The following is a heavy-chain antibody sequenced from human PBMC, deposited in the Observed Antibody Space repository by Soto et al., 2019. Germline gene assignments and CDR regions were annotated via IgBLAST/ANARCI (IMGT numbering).Heavy chain of an antibody. CDR3: ARIIAAAGGRRYFDP. D-gene: IGHD6-13*01. CDR2: IHSSSSYT. CDR1: GFTFSDYY. V-gene: IGHV3-11*05. J-gene: IGHJ2*01. Sequence: QVQLVESGGGLVKPGGSLRLSCAASGFTFSDYYMSWIRQAPGKGLEWTSYIHSSSSYTNYADSLKGRFTISRDNAKNSLYLQMNSVRAEDKAVYYCARIIAAAGGRRYFDPWGRGSLVTVSS.